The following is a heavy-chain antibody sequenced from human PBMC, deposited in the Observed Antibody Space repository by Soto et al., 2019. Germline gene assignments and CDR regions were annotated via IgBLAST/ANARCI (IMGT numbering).Heavy chain of an antibody. CDR3: ARDGCSSTSCYYRGDRYYYYGMDV. Sequence: QVQLVESGGGVVQPGRSLRLSCAASGFTFSSYAMHWVRQAPGKGLEWVAVISYDGSNKYYADSVKGRFTISRDNSKNTLYLQMNSLRAEDTAVYYCARDGCSSTSCYYRGDRYYYYGMDVWGQGTTVTVSS. D-gene: IGHD2-2*01. CDR2: ISYDGSNK. J-gene: IGHJ6*02. V-gene: IGHV3-30-3*01. CDR1: GFTFSSYA.